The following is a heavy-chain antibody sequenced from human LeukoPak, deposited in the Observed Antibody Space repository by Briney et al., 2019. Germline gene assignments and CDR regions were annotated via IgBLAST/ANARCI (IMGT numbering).Heavy chain of an antibody. Sequence: SETLSLTCSVSGGSINSHYWSWIRQPPGKGLGWIGYISNSRSTDYNPSLKRRVTISLNTSKTQFSLKLSSVTAADTAVYYCARDALEGYFSYFYMDVWGKGTSVTVSS. CDR1: GGSINSHY. CDR3: ARDALEGYFSYFYMDV. V-gene: IGHV4-59*11. CDR2: ISNSRST. D-gene: IGHD1-1*01. J-gene: IGHJ6*03.